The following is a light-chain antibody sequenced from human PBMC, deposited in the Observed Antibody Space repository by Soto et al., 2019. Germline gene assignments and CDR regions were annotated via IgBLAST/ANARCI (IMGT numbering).Light chain of an antibody. V-gene: IGKV3D-20*01. J-gene: IGKJ2*01. CDR2: DAS. CDR3: QQYGSSPPYT. CDR1: QRVRSSD. Sequence: EIVLTQSPATLALSPGERSTLSCGASQRVRSSDLAWYQQKPGLAPRLLIYDASSRSTGIPDRFSGSGSGTDFTLTISRLEPEDFAVYYCQQYGSSPPYTFGQGTKLEIK.